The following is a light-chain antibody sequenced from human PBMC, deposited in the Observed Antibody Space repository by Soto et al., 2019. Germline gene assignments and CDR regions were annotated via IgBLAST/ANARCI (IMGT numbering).Light chain of an antibody. V-gene: IGKV1-6*01. CDR2: GAS. CDR3: LHEYNSPWT. J-gene: IGKJ1*01. Sequence: AIQMTQFQSSLSASVRDSVVISCRTSQDIRNKLGWYQQKPGQAPKLLIFGASTLHSGVPSRFSGSGSGTRFTLTITSLQPEDVATYYCLHEYNSPWTFGQGTKVEIK. CDR1: QDIRNK.